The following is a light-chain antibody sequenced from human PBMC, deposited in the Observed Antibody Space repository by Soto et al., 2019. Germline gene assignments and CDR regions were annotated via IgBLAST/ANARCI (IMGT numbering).Light chain of an antibody. V-gene: IGKV3-11*01. CDR2: DAS. CDR1: QSVSSY. J-gene: IGKJ5*01. CDR3: QQRSNWPT. Sequence: EILLTQSPATLSLSPGGRATLSCGASQSVSSYLAWYQHKPGQAPRLLIYDASNRATGIPARFSGSGSGTDFTLTISSLEPEDFAVYYCQQRSNWPTFGQGTRLEIK.